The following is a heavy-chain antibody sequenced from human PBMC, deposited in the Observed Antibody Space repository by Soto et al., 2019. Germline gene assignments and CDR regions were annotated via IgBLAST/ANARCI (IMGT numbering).Heavy chain of an antibody. V-gene: IGHV1-69*13. J-gene: IGHJ5*02. CDR1: GGTFSSYA. CDR2: IIPIFGTA. Sequence: SVKVSCKASGGTFSSYAISWVRQAPGQGLEWMGGIIPIFGTANYAQKFQGRVTITADESTSTAYMELSSLRSEDTAVYYCARGYCTNGVCYNWFDPWGQGTLVTVPS. D-gene: IGHD2-8*01. CDR3: ARGYCTNGVCYNWFDP.